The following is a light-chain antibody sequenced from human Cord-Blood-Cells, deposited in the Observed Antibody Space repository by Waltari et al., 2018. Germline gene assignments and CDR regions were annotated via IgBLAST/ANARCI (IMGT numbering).Light chain of an antibody. CDR2: DAS. V-gene: IGKV1-33*01. CDR1: QDIINY. CDR3: QQYDNLPLT. Sequence: DIQMTQSPSSLSASVGDRVTITCQASQDIINYLNWYQQKPGKAPKLLIYDASNFETGVPSMFSGSGSGTDFTCTISSLQPEDIATYYCQQYDNLPLTFGGGTKVEIK. J-gene: IGKJ4*01.